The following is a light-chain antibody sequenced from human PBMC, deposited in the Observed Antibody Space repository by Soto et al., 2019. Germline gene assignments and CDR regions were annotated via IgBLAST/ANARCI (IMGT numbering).Light chain of an antibody. CDR1: QSVTDN. CDR2: GAS. V-gene: IGKV3-15*01. J-gene: IGKJ2*01. CDR3: QQSNNRPYN. Sequence: EIVMTQSPATLSVSPGERATLSCRASQSVTDNLAWYQQKPGQAPRLLIYGASTRATGIPARFSGSGSGTEFTLPISSLQSEDFALYYCQQSNNRPYNFGQGTKLEIK.